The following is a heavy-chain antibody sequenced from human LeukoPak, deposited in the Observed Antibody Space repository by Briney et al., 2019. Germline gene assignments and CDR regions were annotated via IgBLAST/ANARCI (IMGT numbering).Heavy chain of an antibody. CDR1: GFTFGSYW. D-gene: IGHD3-10*01. J-gene: IGHJ4*02. CDR2: IKQDGSEK. CDR3: ARAKSLFDS. V-gene: IGHV3-7*03. Sequence: PGGSLRLSCAASGFTFGSYWMSWVRQAPGKGLEWVANIKQDGSEKYYVDSVKGRFTISRDNAKNPLYLQMNSLRAEDTAVYYCARAKSLFDSWGQGTLVTVSS.